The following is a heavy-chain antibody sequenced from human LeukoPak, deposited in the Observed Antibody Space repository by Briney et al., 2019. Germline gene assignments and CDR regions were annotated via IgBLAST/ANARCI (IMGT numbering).Heavy chain of an antibody. J-gene: IGHJ4*02. CDR3: ASSPGAAGTI. V-gene: IGHV4-39*01. D-gene: IGHD6-19*01. CDR1: GGSISSSSYY. Sequence: PSETLSLTCTVSGGSISSSSYYWGWIRQPPGKGLEWIGSIYYSGSTYYNPSLKSRVTISVDTSKNQFSLKLSSVTAADTAVYYCASSPGAAGTIWGQGTLVTVSS. CDR2: IYYSGST.